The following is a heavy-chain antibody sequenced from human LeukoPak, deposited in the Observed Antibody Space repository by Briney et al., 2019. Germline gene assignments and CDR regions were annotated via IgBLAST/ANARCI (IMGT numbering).Heavy chain of an antibody. D-gene: IGHD3-16*01. V-gene: IGHV3-74*01. J-gene: IGHJ4*02. CDR2: INGDGSNS. CDR1: GFTFTTYW. Sequence: GGSLRLSCVASGFTFTTYWMHWVRQAPGKGLVWVSRINGDGSNSNYADSVKGRFTISRDNARNTLYLQMNGLRAEDTALYYCARTSPTSHFDFWGQGTLVTVSP. CDR3: ARTSPTSHFDF.